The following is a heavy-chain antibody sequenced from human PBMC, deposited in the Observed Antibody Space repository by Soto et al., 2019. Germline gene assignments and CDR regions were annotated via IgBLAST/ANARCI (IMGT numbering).Heavy chain of an antibody. CDR2: ITDGGADT. CDR1: GFTFSSYG. Sequence: GGSLRLSCAASGFTFSSYGMHWVRQAPGKGLEWVSAITDGGADTYYADSVKGRFTISRDNSKNTLYLQINGLRVEDTALYYCAKASRRDVAFDFWGQGTMVTVSS. CDR3: AKASRRDVAFDF. J-gene: IGHJ3*01. V-gene: IGHV3-23*01.